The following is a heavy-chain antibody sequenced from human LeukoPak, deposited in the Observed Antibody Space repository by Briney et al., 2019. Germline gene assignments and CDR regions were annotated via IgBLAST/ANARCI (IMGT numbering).Heavy chain of an antibody. CDR2: VSYTGRT. CDR3: SILLDNDISGDPNSYDV. CDR1: GGSISGHY. V-gene: IGHV4-59*11. J-gene: IGHJ3*01. D-gene: IGHD3-22*01. Sequence: SETLSLTCTVSGGSISGHYWNWIRQPPAQGLEWIGYVSYTGRTKSNHSLHRQVTISIDTSKSQYSLTLTSVTAADADVYSCSILLDNDISGDPNSYDVWGQGTTVIVSS.